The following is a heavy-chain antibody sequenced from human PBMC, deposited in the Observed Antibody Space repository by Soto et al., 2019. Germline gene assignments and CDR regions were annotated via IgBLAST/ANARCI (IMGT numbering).Heavy chain of an antibody. J-gene: IGHJ4*02. D-gene: IGHD2-21*01. CDR2: INPSGGST. CDR3: ARGWGEETLDY. CDR1: GYTLTSYY. Sequence: QVQLVQSGAEVKKPGASVKVSCKASGYTLTSYYLHWVRQAPGQGLEWMGIINPSGGSTSYAQKFQGRVTMTRDTSTSTVYMQLSSLRPEDTAVYYCARGWGEETLDYWGQGTMVTVSS. V-gene: IGHV1-46*03.